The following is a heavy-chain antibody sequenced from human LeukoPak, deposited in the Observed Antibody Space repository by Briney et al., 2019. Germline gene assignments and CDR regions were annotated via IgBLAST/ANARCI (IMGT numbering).Heavy chain of an antibody. CDR1: GGSISSGSYY. CDR2: IYTSGST. J-gene: IGHJ6*03. Sequence: SQTLSLTCTVSGGSISSGSYYWSWLRQPAGTGLEWIGRIYTSGSTNYNPSLKSRVTISVDTSKNQFSLKLSSVTAADTAVYYCAREVTTPLDYYYYYMDVWGKGTTVTVSS. D-gene: IGHD4-11*01. CDR3: AREVTTPLDYYYYYMDV. V-gene: IGHV4-61*02.